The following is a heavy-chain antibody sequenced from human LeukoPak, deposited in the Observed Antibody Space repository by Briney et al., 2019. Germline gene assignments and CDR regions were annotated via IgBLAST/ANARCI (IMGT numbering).Heavy chain of an antibody. V-gene: IGHV1-2*06. Sequence: GASVKVSCEASGYNFIAYYIHWVRQAPGQGGEWMARIKPNRGDTKYAQNFQGRVTMTRDTSITTAYMALSNLRSSDTAVYYCARFEMTTAPFDYWGQGTLVTVSS. J-gene: IGHJ4*02. CDR3: ARFEMTTAPFDY. CDR1: GYNFIAYY. CDR2: IKPNRGDT. D-gene: IGHD5-24*01.